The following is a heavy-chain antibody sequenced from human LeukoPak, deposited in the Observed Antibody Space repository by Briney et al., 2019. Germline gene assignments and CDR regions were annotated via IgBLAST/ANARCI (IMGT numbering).Heavy chain of an antibody. D-gene: IGHD1-1*01. CDR1: GGTFSSYA. J-gene: IGHJ4*02. CDR3: ASGTGTTNDY. CDR2: IIPIFGTA. Sequence: SVKVSCKASGGTFSSYAISWVRQAPGQGLEWMGRIIPIFGTANYAQKFQGRVTIPTDESTSTAYMELSSLRSEDTAVYCCASGTGTTNDYWGQGTLVTVSS. V-gene: IGHV1-69*05.